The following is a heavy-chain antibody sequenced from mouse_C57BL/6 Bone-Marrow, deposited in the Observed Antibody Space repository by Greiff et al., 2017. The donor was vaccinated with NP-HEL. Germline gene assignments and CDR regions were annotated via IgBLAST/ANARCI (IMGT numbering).Heavy chain of an antibody. Sequence: EVQLQQSGGGLVQPGGSMKLSCVASGFTFSNYWMNWVRQSPEKGLEWVAQIRLKSDNYATHYAESVKGRFTISRDDSKSSVYLQMNNLRAEDTGTYYCTRWLLLAYWGQGTLVTVSA. V-gene: IGHV6-3*01. J-gene: IGHJ3*01. CDR2: IRLKSDNYAT. D-gene: IGHD2-3*01. CDR1: GFTFSNYW. CDR3: TRWLLLAY.